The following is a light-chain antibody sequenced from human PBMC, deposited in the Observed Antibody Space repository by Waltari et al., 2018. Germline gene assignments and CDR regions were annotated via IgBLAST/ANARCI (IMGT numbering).Light chain of an antibody. J-gene: IGLJ3*02. Sequence: QSVLTQPPSASGTPGQRVTIPCSVSIPHIEANALTCSQQFPRQPPNPPHPQCNQRFPGKAPKLLIHNNNQRPSGVPDRFSGSKSGTSASLAISGLQFEDEADYYCAGWDVSLSDWVFGGGTKVTVL. CDR2: NNN. V-gene: IGLV1-44*01. CDR3: AGWDVSLSDWV. CDR1: IPHIEANA.